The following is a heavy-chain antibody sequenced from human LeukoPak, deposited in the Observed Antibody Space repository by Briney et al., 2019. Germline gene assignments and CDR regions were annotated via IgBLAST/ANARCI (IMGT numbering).Heavy chain of an antibody. Sequence: GGSLRFSCAASGFSFNSDWMDLVRQAPGKGLEWVANIKHDESEKNYLDSVKGRFTISRDNAQNSLYLQMNSLRAEDTAVYYCVRDHDPNAHWYFDLWGRGTLVAVSS. CDR3: VRDHDPNAHWYFDL. J-gene: IGHJ2*01. V-gene: IGHV3-7*01. CDR2: IKHDESEK. CDR1: GFSFNSDW.